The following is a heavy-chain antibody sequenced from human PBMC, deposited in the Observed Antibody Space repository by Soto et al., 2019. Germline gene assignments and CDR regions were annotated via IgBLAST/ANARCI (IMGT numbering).Heavy chain of an antibody. J-gene: IGHJ4*02. CDR3: ARGDIVVVPAPPGDY. V-gene: IGHV3-21*01. CDR2: ISSSSSYI. Sequence: EVQLVESGGGLVQPGGSLRLSCAASGFTFSSYSMNWVRQAPGKGLEWVSSISSSSSYIYYADSVKGRFTISRDNAKNSLYLQMNSLRAEDTAVYYCARGDIVVVPAPPGDYWGQGTLVTVSS. D-gene: IGHD2-2*01. CDR1: GFTFSSYS.